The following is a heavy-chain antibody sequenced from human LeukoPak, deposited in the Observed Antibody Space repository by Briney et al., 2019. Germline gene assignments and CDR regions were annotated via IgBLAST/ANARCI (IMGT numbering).Heavy chain of an antibody. CDR2: MNPNSGNT. CDR3: ARGLPKDLWFGESNYYYMDV. Sequence: GASVKVSCKASGYTFTSYDINWVRQATGQGLEWMGWMNPNSGNTGYAQKFQGRVTMTRNTSISTAYMELSSLRSEDTAVYYCARGLPKDLWFGESNYYYMDVWGKGTTVTISS. D-gene: IGHD3-10*01. V-gene: IGHV1-8*01. CDR1: GYTFTSYD. J-gene: IGHJ6*03.